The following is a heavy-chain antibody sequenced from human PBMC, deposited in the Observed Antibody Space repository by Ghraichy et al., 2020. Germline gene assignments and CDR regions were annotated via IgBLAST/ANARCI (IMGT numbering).Heavy chain of an antibody. J-gene: IGHJ3*02. V-gene: IGHV3-23*01. Sequence: GGSLRLSCAASGFTFSSYAMSWVRQAPGKGLEWVSAISGSGGSTYYADSVKGRFTISRDNSKNTLYLQMNSLRAEDTAVYYCAKGVLGVPAADDAVVIWGQGRMVTVSS. CDR2: ISGSGGST. CDR1: GFTFSSYA. D-gene: IGHD2-2*01. CDR3: AKGVLGVPAADDAVVI.